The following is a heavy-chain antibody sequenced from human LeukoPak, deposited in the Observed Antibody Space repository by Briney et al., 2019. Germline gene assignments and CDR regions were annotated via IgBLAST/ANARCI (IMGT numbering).Heavy chain of an antibody. J-gene: IGHJ4*02. D-gene: IGHD1-1*01. CDR3: ARDWKTNSFDY. Sequence: GGSLRLSCAASGFTFSSYAMHWVRQAPGKRLEWVAVISYDGSNKYYADSVKGRFTISRDISKNTLYLQMDSLRAEDTAIYYCARDWKTNSFDYWGQGTLVTVSS. CDR2: ISYDGSNK. V-gene: IGHV3-30-3*01. CDR1: GFTFSSYA.